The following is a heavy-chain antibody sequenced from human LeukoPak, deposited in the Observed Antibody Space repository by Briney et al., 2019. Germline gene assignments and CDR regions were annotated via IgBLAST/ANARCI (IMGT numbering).Heavy chain of an antibody. CDR3: ARDHYYGDTERWFDP. CDR2: IYYSEST. V-gene: IGHV4-59*01. D-gene: IGHD4-17*01. CDR1: GGSIISYY. J-gene: IGHJ5*02. Sequence: SETLSLTCTVSGGSIISYYWSWVRQPPGKGLEWIGYIYYSESTNYNPSLKSRVTISVDTSKNQFSLKLSSVTAADTAVYYCARDHYYGDTERWFDPWGQGTLVTVSS.